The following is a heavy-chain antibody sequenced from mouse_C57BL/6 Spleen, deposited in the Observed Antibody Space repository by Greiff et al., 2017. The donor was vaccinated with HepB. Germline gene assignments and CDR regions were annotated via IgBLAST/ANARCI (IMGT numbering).Heavy chain of an antibody. Sequence: VKLQESGAELVKPGASVKISCKASGYAFSSYWMNWVKQRPGKGLEWIGQIYPGDGDTNYNGKFKGKATLTADKSSSTAYMQLSSLTSEDSAVYFCARATTVVATRYFDVWGTGTTVTVSS. J-gene: IGHJ1*03. D-gene: IGHD1-1*01. V-gene: IGHV1-80*01. CDR3: ARATTVVATRYFDV. CDR1: GYAFSSYW. CDR2: IYPGDGDT.